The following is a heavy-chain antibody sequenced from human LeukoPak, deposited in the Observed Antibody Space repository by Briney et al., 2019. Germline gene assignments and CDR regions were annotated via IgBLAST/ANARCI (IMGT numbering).Heavy chain of an antibody. CDR3: ARDLQYQLPGMDV. J-gene: IGHJ6*04. CDR1: GFTFRSYS. D-gene: IGHD2-2*01. CDR2: ISSSSSYI. Sequence: GGSLRLSRAASGFTFRSYSMNGVRQPPGRGREWVSSISSSSSYIYYADSVKGRFTISRDNAKNSLYLQMNSLRAEDTAVYYCARDLQYQLPGMDVWGKGTTVTVSS. V-gene: IGHV3-21*01.